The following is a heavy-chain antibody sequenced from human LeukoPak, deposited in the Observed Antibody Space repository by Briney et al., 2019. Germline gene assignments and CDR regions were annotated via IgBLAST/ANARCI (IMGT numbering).Heavy chain of an antibody. V-gene: IGHV3-23*01. CDR2: ISGSGGST. J-gene: IGHJ6*04. Sequence: GGSLRLSCAASGFTFSSYAMSWVRQAPGKGLEWVSAISGSGGSTYYADSVKGRFTISRDNSKNTLYLQMNSLRAEDTAVYYCARSAKSSHSTYSVVVPAAMRRDYYYYYGMDVWGKGTTVTVSS. D-gene: IGHD2-2*01. CDR1: GFTFSSYA. CDR3: ARSAKSSHSTYSVVVPAAMRRDYYYYYGMDV.